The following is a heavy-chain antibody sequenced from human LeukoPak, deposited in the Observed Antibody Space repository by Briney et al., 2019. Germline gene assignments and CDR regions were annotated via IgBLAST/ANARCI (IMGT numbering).Heavy chain of an antibody. D-gene: IGHD1-26*01. CDR2: QYYSGSP. J-gene: IGHJ6*03. Sequence: PSETLSLTCSVSGASLSSGTYYWNWIRQPPGKGLEWIAYQYYSGSPIYNPSLRSRVTISVDTSRDQFSLKVTSVTAADTAIYYCARSSGGVYNYYYMDVWGKGTTVTVSS. V-gene: IGHV4-61*01. CDR3: ARSSGGVYNYYYMDV. CDR1: GASLSSGTYY.